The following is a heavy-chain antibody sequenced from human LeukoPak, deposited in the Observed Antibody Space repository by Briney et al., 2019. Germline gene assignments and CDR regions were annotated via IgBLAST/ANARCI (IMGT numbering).Heavy chain of an antibody. Sequence: GGSLRLSCAASGFTFSSYAMHWVRQAPGKGLEWVAVISYDGSNKYYADSVKGRFTISRDNSKNTLYLQMNSLRAEDTAVYYCASSMVRGFYYYYGMDVWGQGTTVTVSS. J-gene: IGHJ6*02. CDR2: ISYDGSNK. D-gene: IGHD3-10*01. CDR3: ASSMVRGFYYYYGMDV. V-gene: IGHV3-30-3*01. CDR1: GFTFSSYA.